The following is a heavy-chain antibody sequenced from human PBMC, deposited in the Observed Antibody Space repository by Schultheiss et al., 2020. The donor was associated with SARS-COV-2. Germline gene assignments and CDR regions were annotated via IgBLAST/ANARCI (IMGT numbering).Heavy chain of an antibody. Sequence: GESLKISCAASGFTFSSYSMNWVRQAPGKGLEWVSSISSSSSYIYYADSVKGRFTISRDNAKNSLYLQMNSLRAEDTAVYYCASLVVVGATLRGHWFDPWGQGTLVTVSS. V-gene: IGHV3-21*01. D-gene: IGHD1-26*01. CDR1: GFTFSSYS. CDR2: ISSSSSYI. CDR3: ASLVVVGATLRGHWFDP. J-gene: IGHJ5*02.